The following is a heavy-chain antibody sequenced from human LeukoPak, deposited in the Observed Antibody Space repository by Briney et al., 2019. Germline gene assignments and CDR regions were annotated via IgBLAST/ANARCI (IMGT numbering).Heavy chain of an antibody. D-gene: IGHD5-18*01. J-gene: IGHJ4*02. CDR1: GFTFGDYA. CDR3: TRESIQLWFTDY. Sequence: GGSLRLSCTASGFTFGDYAMSWFRQAPGKELEWVGFIRSKAYGGTTEYAASVKGRFTISRDDSKSIAYLQMNSLKTEDTAVYYCTRESIQLWFTDYWGQGTLVTVSS. CDR2: IRSKAYGGTT. V-gene: IGHV3-49*03.